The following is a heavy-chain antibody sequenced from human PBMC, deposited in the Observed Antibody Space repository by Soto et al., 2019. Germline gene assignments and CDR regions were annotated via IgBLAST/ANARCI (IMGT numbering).Heavy chain of an antibody. V-gene: IGHV1-8*01. J-gene: IGHJ4*02. D-gene: IGHD3-3*01. CDR2: MNPNSGNT. CDR1: GYTFSGYD. Sequence: ASVKVFCKASGYTFSGYDINWVRQATGQGLERMGWMNPNSGNTSYAQKFQGRVTMTRNTSISTAYMELSSLRSEDTAVYYCARDRAEHYDFWSGYFVRAPGSTYYFDDWGQGTLVTASS. CDR3: ARDRAEHYDFWSGYFVRAPGSTYYFDD.